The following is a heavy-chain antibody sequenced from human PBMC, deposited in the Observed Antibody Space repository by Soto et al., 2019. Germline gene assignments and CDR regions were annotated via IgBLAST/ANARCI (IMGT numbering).Heavy chain of an antibody. CDR2: IYYSGST. Sequence: QLQLQESGPGLVKPSETLSLTCTVSGGSISSSSYYWGWIRQPPGKGLEWIGSIYYSGSTYYNPSLKSRVTISVDTSKYQFSLKLSSVTAADTAVYYCARLSSKWGWFDPWGQGTLVTVSS. CDR1: GGSISSSSYY. CDR3: ARLSSKWGWFDP. D-gene: IGHD1-26*01. J-gene: IGHJ5*02. V-gene: IGHV4-39*01.